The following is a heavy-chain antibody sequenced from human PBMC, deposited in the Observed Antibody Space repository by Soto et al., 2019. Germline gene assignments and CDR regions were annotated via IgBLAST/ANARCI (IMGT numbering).Heavy chain of an antibody. D-gene: IGHD3-10*01. J-gene: IGHJ6*02. CDR1: GYTFTSYG. Sequence: QVQLVQSGAEVKKPGASVKVSCKASGYTFTSYGISWVRQAPGQGLEWMGWISAYNGNINYAQKLQGRVTMTTDTSTSTAYMELRSLRSDDTAVYYCARDSPARQHLWFGEPHYYYGMDVWGQGTTVTVSS. CDR2: ISAYNGNI. V-gene: IGHV1-18*01. CDR3: ARDSPARQHLWFGEPHYYYGMDV.